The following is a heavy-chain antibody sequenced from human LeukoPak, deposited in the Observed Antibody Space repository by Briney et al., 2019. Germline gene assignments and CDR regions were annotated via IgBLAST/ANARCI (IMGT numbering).Heavy chain of an antibody. CDR2: ISSSSSYI. Sequence: GGSLRLSCAASGFTFSSYSMNWVRQAPGKGLEWVSSISSSSSYIYYADSVKGRFTISRDNAKNSLYLQMNSLRAEDTAVYYCARDLLPSGAAGGFDYWGQGTLVTVSS. CDR3: ARDLLPSGAAGGFDY. V-gene: IGHV3-21*01. D-gene: IGHD6-13*01. CDR1: GFTFSSYS. J-gene: IGHJ4*02.